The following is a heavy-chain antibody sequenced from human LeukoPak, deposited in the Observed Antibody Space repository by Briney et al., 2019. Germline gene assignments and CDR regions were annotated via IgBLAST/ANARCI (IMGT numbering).Heavy chain of an antibody. CDR1: GFTFSSYW. Sequence: GGSLRLSCEVSGFTFSSYWMSWVRQAPGKGLEWVASIKQDGSEEYYVDSVKGRFTISRDNARNSLYLQLNSLRAEDTAVYYCARFIMYHGAFDIWGQGTMVTVSS. CDR2: IKQDGSEE. V-gene: IGHV3-7*01. J-gene: IGHJ3*02. CDR3: ARFIMYHGAFDI. D-gene: IGHD2-8*01.